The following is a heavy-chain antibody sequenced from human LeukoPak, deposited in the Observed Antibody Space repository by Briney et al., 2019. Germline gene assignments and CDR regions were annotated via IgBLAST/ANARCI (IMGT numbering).Heavy chain of an antibody. Sequence: SETLSLTCTVSGGSISSYYWSWIRQPPGKGLEWIGYTYTSVSTNYNPCLKSRVTISVDTSKNQSSLKLSSVTAADTAVYYCARHGVSSGFRLYYFDYWGQGTLVTVSS. CDR1: GGSISSYY. J-gene: IGHJ4*02. CDR2: TYTSVST. CDR3: ARHGVSSGFRLYYFDY. D-gene: IGHD3-22*01. V-gene: IGHV4-4*09.